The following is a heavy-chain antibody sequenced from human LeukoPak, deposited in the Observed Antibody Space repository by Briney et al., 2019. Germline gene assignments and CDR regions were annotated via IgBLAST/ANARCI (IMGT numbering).Heavy chain of an antibody. CDR2: VNWNSGSI. J-gene: IGHJ3*02. D-gene: IGHD6-13*01. CDR3: TRGSSSSVTDALDI. V-gene: IGHV3-9*03. Sequence: GGSLRLSRAASGFTFDDYAMHWVRLAPGKGLEWVSGVNWNSGSIGYVGSEKGRSTVSRDNAKNSLYLQMNSLRTEDMALYYCTRGSSSSVTDALDIWGQGTMVTVSS. CDR1: GFTFDDYA.